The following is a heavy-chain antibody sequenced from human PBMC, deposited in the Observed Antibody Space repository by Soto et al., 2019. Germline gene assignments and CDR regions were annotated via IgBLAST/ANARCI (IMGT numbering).Heavy chain of an antibody. CDR3: AKAYRAATYYFDY. CDR1: GFTFSGSA. CDR2: ISYDGSNK. D-gene: IGHD2-15*01. Sequence: GGSLRLSCAASGFTFSGSAIHWVRQASGKGLEWVAVISYDGSNKYYADSVKGRFTISRDNSKNTLYLQMNSLRAEDTAVYYCAKAYRAATYYFDYWGQGTLVTVSS. V-gene: IGHV3-30*18. J-gene: IGHJ4*02.